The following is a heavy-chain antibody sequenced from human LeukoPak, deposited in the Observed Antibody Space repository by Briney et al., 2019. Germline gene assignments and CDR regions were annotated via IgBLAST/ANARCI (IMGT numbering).Heavy chain of an antibody. CDR2: INPNSGGT. CDR3: ARADRLHGGPYLIGP. J-gene: IGHJ5*02. CDR1: GYSFTDYY. D-gene: IGHD2-21*01. Sequence: VASVKVSCKTSGYSFTDYYMHWVRQAPGQGLEWMGWINPNSGGTSSAQKFQGRVTMTRDTSITTVYMEVSWLTSGDTAIYYCARADRLHGGPYLIGPWGQGTLVTVSS. V-gene: IGHV1-2*02.